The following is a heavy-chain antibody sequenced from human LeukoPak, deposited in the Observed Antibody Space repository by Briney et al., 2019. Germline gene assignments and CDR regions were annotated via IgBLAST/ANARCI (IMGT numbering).Heavy chain of an antibody. D-gene: IGHD2-21*01. J-gene: IGHJ4*02. V-gene: IGHV3-23*01. CDR1: GFTFSSYA. CDR2: ISGSGGST. CDR3: AKGGIVVVIAIVDY. Sequence: GGSLRLSCAASGFTFSSYAMSWVRQAPGKGLEWVSAISGSGGSTYYADSVKGRFTISRDNSKNTLYLQMNSLRAEDTAVYYCAKGGIVVVIAIVDYWRQGTLVTVSS.